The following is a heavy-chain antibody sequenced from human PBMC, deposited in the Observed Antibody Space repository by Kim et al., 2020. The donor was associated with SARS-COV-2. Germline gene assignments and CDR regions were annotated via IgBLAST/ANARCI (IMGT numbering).Heavy chain of an antibody. CDR1: GYTFTSYA. V-gene: IGHV7-4-1*02. J-gene: IGHJ5*02. CDR3: ARVSPYIHVHNVGGLFDP. D-gene: IGHD2-21*01. CDR2: INTNTGNP. Sequence: ASVKVSCKASGYTFTSYAMNWVRQAPGQGLEWMGWINTNTGNPTYAQGFTGRFVFSLDTSVSTAYLQISSLKAEDTAVYYCARVSPYIHVHNVGGLFDPWGQGTLVTVSS.